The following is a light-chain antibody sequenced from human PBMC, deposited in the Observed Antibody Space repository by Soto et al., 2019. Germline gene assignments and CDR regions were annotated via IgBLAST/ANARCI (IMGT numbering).Light chain of an antibody. V-gene: IGLV2-8*01. CDR2: EVS. J-gene: IGLJ2*01. Sequence: QSALTQPPSASGSPGQSVAISCTGTSSDVGGYNYVSWYQHHPGKAPKLMMYEVSRRPSGVPDRFSGSKSGNTASLTVSGLQAEDEADYYCSSYASSNNVVFGGGTKLTVL. CDR1: SSDVGGYNY. CDR3: SSYASSNNVV.